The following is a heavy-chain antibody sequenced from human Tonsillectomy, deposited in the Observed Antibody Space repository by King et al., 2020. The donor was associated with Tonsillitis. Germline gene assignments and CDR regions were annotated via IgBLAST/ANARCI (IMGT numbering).Heavy chain of an antibody. CDR3: VRSYYYQSSGYSAFDY. Sequence: QLVQSGAEVKKPGASVKVSCKASGYIFTSYDISWVRQAPGQGLEWMGWISAYNGNTNYAQKLQGRVTMTTDTSTSTAYMELRSLRSDDTAVYYCVRSYYYQSSGYSAFDYWGQGTLVTVSS. V-gene: IGHV1-18*01. D-gene: IGHD3-22*01. CDR1: GYIFTSYD. J-gene: IGHJ4*02. CDR2: ISAYNGNT.